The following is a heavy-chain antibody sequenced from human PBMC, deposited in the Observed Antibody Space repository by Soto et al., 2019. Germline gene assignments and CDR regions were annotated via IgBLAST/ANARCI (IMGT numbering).Heavy chain of an antibody. Sequence: PGGSLRLSCAASGFTFSSYGMHWVRQAPGKGLEWVAVIWYDGSNKYYADSVKGRFTISRDNSKNTFYLQMNSLRAEDTAVYYCARDYDSSGYPRYYFDYWGQGT. CDR1: GFTFSSYG. D-gene: IGHD3-22*01. CDR2: IWYDGSNK. J-gene: IGHJ4*02. CDR3: ARDYDSSGYPRYYFDY. V-gene: IGHV3-33*01.